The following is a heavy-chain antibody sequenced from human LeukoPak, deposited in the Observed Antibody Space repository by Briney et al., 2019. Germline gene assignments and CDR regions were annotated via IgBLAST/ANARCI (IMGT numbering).Heavy chain of an antibody. CDR1: GGSFSGYY. D-gene: IGHD6-13*01. Sequence: SETLSLTCAVYGGSFSGYYWSWIRQPPGKGLEWIGEINHSGSTNYNPSLKSRVTISVDTSKNQFSLKLISVTAADTAVYYCARVAAAGFFDYWGQGTLVTVSS. J-gene: IGHJ4*02. V-gene: IGHV4-34*01. CDR2: INHSGST. CDR3: ARVAAAGFFDY.